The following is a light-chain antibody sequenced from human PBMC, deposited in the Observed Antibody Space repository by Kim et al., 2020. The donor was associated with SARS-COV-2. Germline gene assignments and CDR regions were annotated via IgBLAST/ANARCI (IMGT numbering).Light chain of an antibody. CDR1: SSDVGSYNL. J-gene: IGLJ2*01. CDR2: EVS. Sequence: PGQSITITCTGTSSDVGSYNLVSWYQQRPGKAPKLMIYEVSKRPSGVSNRFSGSKSGNTASLTISGLQAEDEADYYCCSYAGSHVVFGGGTQLTVL. V-gene: IGLV2-23*02. CDR3: CSYAGSHVV.